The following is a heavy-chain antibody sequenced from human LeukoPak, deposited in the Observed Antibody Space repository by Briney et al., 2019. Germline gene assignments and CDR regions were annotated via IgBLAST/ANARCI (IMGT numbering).Heavy chain of an antibody. Sequence: ASVKVSCKASGYTFTSYGISWVRQAPGQGLEWMGWISAYNGNTNYAQKLQGRVTMTTDTSTSTAYMELRSLRSDDTAVYYCARWAPGPTSQYYYYYMDVWGKGTTVTISS. J-gene: IGHJ6*03. CDR2: ISAYNGNT. CDR1: GYTFTSYG. CDR3: ARWAPGPTSQYYYYYMDV. D-gene: IGHD3-16*01. V-gene: IGHV1-18*01.